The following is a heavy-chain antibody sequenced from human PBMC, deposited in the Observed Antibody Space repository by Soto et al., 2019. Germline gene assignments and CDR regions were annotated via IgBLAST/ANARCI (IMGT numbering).Heavy chain of an antibody. J-gene: IGHJ6*02. Sequence: QVPLVESGGGVVQPGRSLRLSCAASGFTFSSYGMHWVRQAPGKGLEWVAVIWYDGSNKYYADSVKGRFTISRDNSXXXLXXQMNSLRAEATAVYYCAREKLLPVTKYNNYYGMDVWGQGTTVTVSS. CDR3: AREKLLPVTKYNNYYGMDV. D-gene: IGHD4-17*01. V-gene: IGHV3-33*01. CDR2: IWYDGSNK. CDR1: GFTFSSYG.